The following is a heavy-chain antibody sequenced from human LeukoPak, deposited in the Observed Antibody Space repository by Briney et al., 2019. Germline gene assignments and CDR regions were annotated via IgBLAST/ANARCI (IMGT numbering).Heavy chain of an antibody. CDR3: ARDHAYYDFWSGYYTVSTYGMDV. CDR1: GGSISSYY. D-gene: IGHD3-3*01. J-gene: IGHJ6*02. Sequence: SETLSLTCTVSGGSISSYYWSWIRQPPGKGLEWIGYIYYSGSTNYNPSLKSRVTISVDTSKNQFSLKLSSVTAADTAVYYCARDHAYYDFWSGYYTVSTYGMDVWGQGTTVTVSS. CDR2: IYYSGST. V-gene: IGHV4-59*01.